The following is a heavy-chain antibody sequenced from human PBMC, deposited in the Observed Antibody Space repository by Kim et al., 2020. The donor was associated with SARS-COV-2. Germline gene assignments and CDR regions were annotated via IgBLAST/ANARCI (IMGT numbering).Heavy chain of an antibody. V-gene: IGHV3-73*01. Sequence: SVKGRFTISIDDSKNTAYLEMSGLKTEDTALYYCTKIPATTLAFWDAFDIWGQGTMVTVSS. J-gene: IGHJ3*02. CDR3: TKIPATTLAFWDAFDI. D-gene: IGHD1-1*01.